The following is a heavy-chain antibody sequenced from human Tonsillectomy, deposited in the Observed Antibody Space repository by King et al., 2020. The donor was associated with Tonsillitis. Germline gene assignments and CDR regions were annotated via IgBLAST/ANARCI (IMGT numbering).Heavy chain of an antibody. CDR3: ARISCLDDYDSRRYNWFDP. CDR1: GFSLTNARMG. CDR2: IFSNDEK. D-gene: IGHD3-22*01. V-gene: IGHV2-26*01. Sequence: LTLKESGPVLVKPTETLTLTCTVSGFSLTNARMGVSWIRQPPGKALEWLAHIFSNDEKFYSTSLKNRLTISKDTSKSQVVLTMTNMDPVDTATYYCARISCLDDYDSRRYNWFDPWGQGTLVTVSS. J-gene: IGHJ5*02.